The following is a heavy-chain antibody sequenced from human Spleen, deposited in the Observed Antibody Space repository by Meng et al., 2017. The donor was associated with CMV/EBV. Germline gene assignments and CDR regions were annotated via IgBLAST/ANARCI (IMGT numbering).Heavy chain of an antibody. CDR1: GFTFGDYG. CDR2: INGKGRSI. D-gene: IGHD5-18*01. J-gene: IGHJ6*02. V-gene: IGHV3-20*04. CDR3: VRGHTYGDHYFYGMDV. Sequence: GGSLRLSCAASGFTFGDYGMGWVRQAPGKGLEWVSGINGKGRSIGYADSVKGRFSISRDNAKSSLYLQMNSLRAEDTALYFCVRGHTYGDHYFYGMDVWGQGTTVTVSS.